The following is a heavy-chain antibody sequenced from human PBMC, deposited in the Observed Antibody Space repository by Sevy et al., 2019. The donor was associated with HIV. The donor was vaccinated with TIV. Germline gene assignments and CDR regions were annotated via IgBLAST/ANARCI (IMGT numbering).Heavy chain of an antibody. V-gene: IGHV3-7*01. CDR3: ARDGGLAYCTGGSCNRYYYYYGLDV. CDR1: GFTFSNYW. D-gene: IGHD2-15*01. J-gene: IGHJ6*02. Sequence: GGSLRLSCTASGFTFSNYWMTWVRQSPGKGLEWVAYIKQAASEIYYVDSVKGRFIISRDNAENSLYLQMNYLRVGETVVHYCARDGGLAYCTGGSCNRYYYYYGLDVWGQGTTVTVSS. CDR2: IKQAASEI.